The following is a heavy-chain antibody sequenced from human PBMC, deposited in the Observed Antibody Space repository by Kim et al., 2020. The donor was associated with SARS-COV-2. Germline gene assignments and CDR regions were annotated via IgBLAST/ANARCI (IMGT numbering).Heavy chain of an antibody. J-gene: IGHJ6*02. CDR1: GYSFTGYG. CDR2: ISAYNGDT. D-gene: IGHD2-15*01. Sequence: ASVKVSCKASGYSFTGYGISWVRQAPGQGLEWMGWISAYNGDTYYAQKVQGRATLTTETSTTTAYMELRSLTSDDTATYYCARDPRSGDRWPHGMDLWGQGTTVNVS. CDR3: ARDPRSGDRWPHGMDL. V-gene: IGHV1-18*04.